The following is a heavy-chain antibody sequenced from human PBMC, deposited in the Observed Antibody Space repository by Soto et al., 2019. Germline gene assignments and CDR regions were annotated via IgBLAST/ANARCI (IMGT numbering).Heavy chain of an antibody. CDR2: IWYDGSNK. D-gene: IGHD2-2*01. Sequence: GGSLRLSCAASGFTFSSYGMHWVRQAPGKGLEWVAVIWYDGSNKYYADSVKGRFTISRDNSKNTLYLQMNSLRAEDTAVYYCARDFTVVVPAASSAFDIWGQGTMVTVSS. J-gene: IGHJ3*02. V-gene: IGHV3-33*01. CDR3: ARDFTVVVPAASSAFDI. CDR1: GFTFSSYG.